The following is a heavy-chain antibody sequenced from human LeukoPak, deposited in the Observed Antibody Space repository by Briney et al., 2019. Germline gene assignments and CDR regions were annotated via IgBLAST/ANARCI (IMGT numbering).Heavy chain of an antibody. V-gene: IGHV3-48*01. CDR3: ARGSSSWYEYYYYYGMDV. CDR1: GFTFSSYS. D-gene: IGHD6-13*01. Sequence: GGSLRLSCAASGFTFSSYSMNWVRQAPGKGLEWVSYISSSSSTIYYADSVKGRFTISRDNAKNSLYLQMNSLRAEDTAVYYCARGSSSWYEYYYYYGMDVWGQGTTVTVSS. CDR2: ISSSSSTI. J-gene: IGHJ6*02.